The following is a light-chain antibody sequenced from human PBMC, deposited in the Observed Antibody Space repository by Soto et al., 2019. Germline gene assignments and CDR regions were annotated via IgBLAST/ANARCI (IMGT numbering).Light chain of an antibody. CDR2: GAS. CDR3: QQART. CDR1: QGVRSN. V-gene: IGKV3-15*01. J-gene: IGKJ2*02. Sequence: IGVAPSPANPSVFSGGRGPPLLQARQGVRSNLARYQQKPGQAPRLLIYGASTRATGVPARFSGSGSGTEFTLTISSLQSEDFAVYYCQQARTFGQGTKLDMK.